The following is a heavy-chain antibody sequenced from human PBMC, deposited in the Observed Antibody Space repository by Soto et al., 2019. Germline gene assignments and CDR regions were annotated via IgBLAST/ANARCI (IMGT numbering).Heavy chain of an antibody. CDR3: ARVASDYINSVDN. J-gene: IGHJ4*02. CDR2: IGGSGGNR. V-gene: IGHV3-23*01. D-gene: IGHD4-4*01. Sequence: EVQLLESGGGLVQPGGSLRLSCAASGFTFNAYAMTWVRQDPGKGLEWVSAIGGSGGNRYYADAVRGRFTISRDNSKDTVDLQMNSLRVEDTAVYYCARVASDYINSVDNWGQGILVTVSS. CDR1: GFTFNAYA.